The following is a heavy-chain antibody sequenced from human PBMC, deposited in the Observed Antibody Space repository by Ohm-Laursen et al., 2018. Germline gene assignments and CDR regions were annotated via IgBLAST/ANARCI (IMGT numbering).Heavy chain of an antibody. CDR2: IDSGGTT. CDR1: GFTVSSNY. Sequence: SLRLSCAASGFTVSSNYMIWVRQAPGKGLEWVSVIDSGGTTDYADSVKGRFTISRDISKNTLYLQMNSPRAEDTAVYYCASYYGGYDPWGQGTLVTVSS. J-gene: IGHJ5*02. D-gene: IGHD4-23*01. V-gene: IGHV3-53*01. CDR3: ASYYGGYDP.